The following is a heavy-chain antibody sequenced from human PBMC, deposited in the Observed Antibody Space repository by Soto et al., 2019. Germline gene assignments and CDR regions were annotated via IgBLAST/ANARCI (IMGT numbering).Heavy chain of an antibody. CDR1: GFTFSSYA. CDR3: AKPPDCNWGDY. J-gene: IGHJ4*02. CDR2: VRGSGGST. D-gene: IGHD7-27*01. Sequence: EVQLLESGGGLVQPGGSLRLSCAASGFTFSSYAMSWVRQAPGKGLEWISAVRGSGGSTYYADSVKGRFTISRDNSKDTLYLQIDILRAEGTAVYYCAKPPDCNWGDYWGQGTLVTVS. V-gene: IGHV3-23*01.